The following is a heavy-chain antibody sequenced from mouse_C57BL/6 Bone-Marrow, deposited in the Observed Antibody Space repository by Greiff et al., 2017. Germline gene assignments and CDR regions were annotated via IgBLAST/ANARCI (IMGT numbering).Heavy chain of an antibody. CDR3: AKTFYGNYWYFDV. CDR2: IWRGGST. CDR1: GFSLTSYG. Sequence: VQLQQSGPGLVQPSQSLSITCTVSGFSLTSYGVHWVRQSPGKGLEWLGVIWRGGSTDYNAAFMFRLSITKDNSKSQVFFKMNSLQADDTAIYYCAKTFYGNYWYFDVWGTGTTVTVSA. V-gene: IGHV2-5*01. J-gene: IGHJ1*03. D-gene: IGHD2-10*01.